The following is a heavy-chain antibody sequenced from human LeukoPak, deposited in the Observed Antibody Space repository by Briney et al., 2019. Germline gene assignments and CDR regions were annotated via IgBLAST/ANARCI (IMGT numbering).Heavy chain of an antibody. J-gene: IGHJ5*02. CDR3: ARDLKYNILTGYRSSFGFDP. CDR1: GYTFTSYG. D-gene: IGHD3-9*01. Sequence: GASVKVSCKASGYTFTSYGISWVRQAPGHGLEWMGWISAYNGNTNYAQNPQGRVTMTTDTSTTTAYMELKSLRSDDTAVYYCARDLKYNILTGYRSSFGFDPWGQGTMVTVSS. V-gene: IGHV1-18*01. CDR2: ISAYNGNT.